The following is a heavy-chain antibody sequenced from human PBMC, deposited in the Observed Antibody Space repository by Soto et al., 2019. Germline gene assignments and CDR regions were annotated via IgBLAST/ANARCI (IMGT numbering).Heavy chain of an antibody. CDR2: IRSKANSDAI. Sequence: EVQLMESGGGLVQPGGSLKLSCAASGFTFSGSAMHWVRQASGKGLEWVGRIRSKANSDAIAYAASVKGRFTISRDDSKNTAYLQMNSLKTEDTAVYYCVRYCSGGSCPDAFDIWGQGTMVTVSS. V-gene: IGHV3-73*02. J-gene: IGHJ3*02. CDR3: VRYCSGGSCPDAFDI. D-gene: IGHD2-15*01. CDR1: GFTFSGSA.